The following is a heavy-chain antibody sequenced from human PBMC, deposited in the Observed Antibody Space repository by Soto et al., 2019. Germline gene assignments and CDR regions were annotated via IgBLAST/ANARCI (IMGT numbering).Heavy chain of an antibody. V-gene: IGHV3-30*18. Sequence: QVQLVESGGGVVQPGRSLRLSCAASGFTFSSYGMHWVRQAPGKGLEWVAVISYDGSNKYYADSVKGRFTISRDNSKNTLYLQMNSLRAEDTAVYYCAKGLGGNSGYVDYWGQGTLVTVSS. J-gene: IGHJ4*02. CDR2: ISYDGSNK. D-gene: IGHD1-26*01. CDR3: AKGLGGNSGYVDY. CDR1: GFTFSSYG.